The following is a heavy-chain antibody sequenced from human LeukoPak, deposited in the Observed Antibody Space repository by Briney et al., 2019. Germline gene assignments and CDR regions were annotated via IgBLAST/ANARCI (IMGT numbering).Heavy chain of an antibody. CDR2: ITTSDGNT. CDR1: GFTFSSSA. J-gene: IGHJ4*02. Sequence: GGSLRLSCAASGFTFSSSAMSWVRQAPGKGLEWVSTITTSDGNTYYADSVKGRFTVSRDDAWNSLYLQMNNLRDEDTAVYYCARTGLGGSFSMWGQGTLVTVSS. D-gene: IGHD1-26*01. V-gene: IGHV3-23*01. CDR3: ARTGLGGSFSM.